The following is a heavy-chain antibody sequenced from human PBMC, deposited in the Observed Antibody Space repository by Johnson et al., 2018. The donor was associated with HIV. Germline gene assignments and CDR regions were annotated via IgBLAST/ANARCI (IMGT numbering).Heavy chain of an antibody. CDR3: ARDWFSPGYGALDI. J-gene: IGHJ3*02. CDR2: TSYDGNTQ. Sequence: VQLVESGGGVVQPGRSLRLSCAASGFTFNFYAMHWVRQAPGKGLEWLAITSYDGNTQYYSDSVKGRFTISRDNSKKALYLQLHSLRDEDTAVYYCARDWFSPGYGALDIWGQGTMVTVSS. V-gene: IGHV3-30-3*01. D-gene: IGHD3-9*01. CDR1: GFTFNFYA.